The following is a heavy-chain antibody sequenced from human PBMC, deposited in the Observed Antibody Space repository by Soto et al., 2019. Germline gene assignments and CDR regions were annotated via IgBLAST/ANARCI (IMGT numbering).Heavy chain of an antibody. D-gene: IGHD5-18*01. Sequence: QVQLVESGGGVVQPGRSLRLSCAASGFTFSSYGMHWVRQAPGKGLEWVAVIWYDGSNKYYADSVKGRFTISRDNSKNTLYLQMNSLRAEDTAVYYCARDSPGTAMVSFDYWGQGTLVTVSS. CDR2: IWYDGSNK. V-gene: IGHV3-33*01. J-gene: IGHJ4*02. CDR1: GFTFSSYG. CDR3: ARDSPGTAMVSFDY.